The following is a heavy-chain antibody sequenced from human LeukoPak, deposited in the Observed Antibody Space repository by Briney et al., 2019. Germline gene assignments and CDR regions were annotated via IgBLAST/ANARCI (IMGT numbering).Heavy chain of an antibody. CDR2: ISTTSTYI. CDR3: ARGYQWLPYFDY. V-gene: IGHV3-21*01. CDR1: GFTFSSYS. D-gene: IGHD6-19*01. Sequence: GGSLRLSCAASGFTFSSYSMNWVRQAPGRGLEWVSSISTTSTYIYYADSVKGRFTISRDNAKNSLYLQMNSLRAEDTAVYYCARGYQWLPYFDYWGPGTLVTVSS. J-gene: IGHJ4*02.